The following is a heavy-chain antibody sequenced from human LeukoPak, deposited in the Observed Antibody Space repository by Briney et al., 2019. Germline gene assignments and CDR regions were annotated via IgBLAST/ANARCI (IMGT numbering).Heavy chain of an antibody. CDR2: INPNSGGT. J-gene: IGHJ4*02. V-gene: IGHV1-2*02. CDR3: ARGYYYDSSGAPFDY. Sequence: GASVKVSCKASGYTFTGYYMHWVRQAPGQGLEWMGWINPNSGGTNYAQKFQGRVTMTRDTSISTAYMELSRLRSDGTAVYYCARGYYYDSSGAPFDYWGQGTLVTVSS. D-gene: IGHD3-22*01. CDR1: GYTFTGYY.